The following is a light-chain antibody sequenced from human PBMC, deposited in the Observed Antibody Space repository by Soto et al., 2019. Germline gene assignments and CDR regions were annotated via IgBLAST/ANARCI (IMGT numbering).Light chain of an antibody. CDR1: QSVSSSY. Sequence: EIVLTQSPGTLSLSPGERATLSCRASQSVSSSYLAWYQQKPGQAPRLLIYGASSRATGIPDRFSGSGSGTYFTLITRRLAPEDFAVYYCQQYGSSSFTFGQGTKLEIK. CDR2: GAS. CDR3: QQYGSSSFT. J-gene: IGKJ2*01. V-gene: IGKV3-20*01.